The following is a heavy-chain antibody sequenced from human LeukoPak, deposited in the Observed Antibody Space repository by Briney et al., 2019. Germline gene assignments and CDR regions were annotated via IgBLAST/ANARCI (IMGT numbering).Heavy chain of an antibody. CDR2: ISGSGGST. V-gene: IGHV3-23*01. Sequence: QPGGSLRLSCTSSGFTSADYAMTWFRQAPGKGLEWVSAISGSGGSTYYADSVKGRFTISRDNSKNTLYLQMNSLRADDTAVYYCAKPPLYYDFWSGFDYWGQGTLVTVSS. D-gene: IGHD3-3*01. CDR3: AKPPLYYDFWSGFDY. J-gene: IGHJ4*02. CDR1: GFTSADYA.